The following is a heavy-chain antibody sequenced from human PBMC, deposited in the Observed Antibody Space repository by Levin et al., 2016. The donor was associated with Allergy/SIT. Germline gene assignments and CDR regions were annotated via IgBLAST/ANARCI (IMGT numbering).Heavy chain of an antibody. Sequence: SVKVSCKASGGTFSSYAISWVRQAPGQGLEWMGRIIPILGIANYAQKFQGRVTITADKSTSTAYMELSSLRSEDTAVYYCARVGPLSSGWYPPQLYYFDYWGQGTLVTVSS. CDR1: GGTFSSYA. J-gene: IGHJ4*02. CDR2: IIPILGIA. CDR3: ARVGPLSSGWYPPQLYYFDY. D-gene: IGHD6-19*01. V-gene: IGHV1-69*04.